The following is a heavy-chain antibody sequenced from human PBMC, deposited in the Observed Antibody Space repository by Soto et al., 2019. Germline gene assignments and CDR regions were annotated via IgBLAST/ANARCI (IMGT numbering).Heavy chain of an antibody. CDR3: ARGVTVFGLFSRFWFDP. Sequence: LSLTCTVSGGSISIGDYSGSWVLHSPGKGLEWIGHIYNSGITYYNPSLKSRVVISIDTSRNQFSLRLNSLTAADRAVYFCARGVTVFGLFSRFWFDPWGQGTVVTVSS. CDR1: GGSISIGDYS. D-gene: IGHD3-3*01. V-gene: IGHV4-30-4*01. CDR2: IYNSGIT. J-gene: IGHJ5*02.